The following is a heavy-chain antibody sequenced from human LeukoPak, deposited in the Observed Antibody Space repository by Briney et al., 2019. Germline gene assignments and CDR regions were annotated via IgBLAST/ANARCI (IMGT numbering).Heavy chain of an antibody. CDR1: GYSFTSYW. CDR3: ASRYCSSTSCYDY. D-gene: IGHD2-2*01. V-gene: IGHV5-51*01. Sequence: GGALKISCKGSGYSFTSYWLGWVRQMPGKGLEWMGIIYPGDSDTRYSPSFQGQVTISAANSISTAYLQWSSLKASDTAMYYCASRYCSSTSCYDYWGQGTLVTVSS. CDR2: IYPGDSDT. J-gene: IGHJ1*01.